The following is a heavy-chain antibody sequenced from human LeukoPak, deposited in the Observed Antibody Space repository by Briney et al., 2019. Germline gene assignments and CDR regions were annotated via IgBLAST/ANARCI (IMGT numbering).Heavy chain of an antibody. J-gene: IGHJ4*02. Sequence: GGSLRLSCAASGFTFSSYGMSWVRQAPGKGLEWVSAISGSGGSTYYADSVKGRFTISRDNSKNTLFLQMNSLRAEDTAVYYCAKLDYDILTGYHNLHYFDYWGQGTLVTVSS. CDR2: ISGSGGST. V-gene: IGHV3-23*01. CDR3: AKLDYDILTGYHNLHYFDY. D-gene: IGHD3-9*01. CDR1: GFTFSSYG.